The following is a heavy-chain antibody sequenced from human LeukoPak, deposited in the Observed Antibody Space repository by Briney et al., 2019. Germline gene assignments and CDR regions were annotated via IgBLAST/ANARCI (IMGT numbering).Heavy chain of an antibody. D-gene: IGHD2-8*01. CDR3: ARDFPNGFYYYGMDV. Sequence: AGGSLRLSCAASGFTVSSSYMNWVRQAPGKGLEWVSVIYRGGSTYYADSVKGRFTISRDNSKNTLYLQMSSLRAEDTAVYYCARDFPNGFYYYGMDVWGQGTTVTVSS. J-gene: IGHJ6*02. V-gene: IGHV3-53*01. CDR1: GFTVSSSY. CDR2: IYRGGST.